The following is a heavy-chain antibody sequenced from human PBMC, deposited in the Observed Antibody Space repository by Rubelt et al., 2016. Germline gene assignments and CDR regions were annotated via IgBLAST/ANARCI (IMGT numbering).Heavy chain of an antibody. J-gene: IGHJ2*01. CDR1: GGSFSGYY. CDR2: INHSGST. Sequence: QVQLQQWGAGLLKPSETLSLTCAVYGGSFSGYYWSWIRQPPGKGLEWIGEINHSGSTNYNQSLKIRVTRSEDTSKNQFSLKLSSVTAADTAVYYCARRRRYSGSSYWYFDLWGRGTLVTVSS. V-gene: IGHV4-34*01. CDR3: ARRRRYSGSSYWYFDL. D-gene: IGHD1-26*01.